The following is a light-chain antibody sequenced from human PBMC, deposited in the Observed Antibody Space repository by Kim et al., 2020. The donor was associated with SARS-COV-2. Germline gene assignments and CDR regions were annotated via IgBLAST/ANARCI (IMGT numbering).Light chain of an antibody. CDR1: QGVGRY. Sequence: ATVGVRVTITWRASQGVGRYCAWYQQKPGKAPRLLINGISTLHSGVPSRFSGSGSGTEFTLTISSLQPEDFATYYCQQADDYPITFGQGTRLEIK. CDR2: GIS. J-gene: IGKJ5*01. V-gene: IGKV1-9*01. CDR3: QQADDYPIT.